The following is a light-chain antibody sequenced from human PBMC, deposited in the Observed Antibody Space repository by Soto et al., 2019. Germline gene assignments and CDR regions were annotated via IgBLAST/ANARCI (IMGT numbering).Light chain of an antibody. CDR3: QNYNGPPWT. V-gene: IGKV1-27*01. CDR2: AAS. CDR1: QGISNY. J-gene: IGKJ1*01. Sequence: DIQMTQSPSSLSTSVGDRVTITCRASQGISNYLAWYQQKPGKVPKLLISAASTLQSGVPSRFRGSASGTDFTLTITGLQPDDLATYYCQNYNGPPWTFGQGTKVDI.